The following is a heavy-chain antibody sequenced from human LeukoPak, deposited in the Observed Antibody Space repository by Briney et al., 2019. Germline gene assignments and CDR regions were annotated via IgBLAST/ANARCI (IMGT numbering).Heavy chain of an antibody. J-gene: IGHJ3*02. CDR3: ARSGYSYGADSLDI. V-gene: IGHV4-59*01. CDR2: VYYSGST. D-gene: IGHD5-18*01. CDR1: GGSINSYY. Sequence: SETLSLTCTVSGGSINSYYWTWIRQPPGKGLEWIGYVYYSGSTNYNPSLKSRVTISVDTSKNQFSLKLSSVTAADTAVYFCARSGYSYGADSLDIWGQGTMVTVSS.